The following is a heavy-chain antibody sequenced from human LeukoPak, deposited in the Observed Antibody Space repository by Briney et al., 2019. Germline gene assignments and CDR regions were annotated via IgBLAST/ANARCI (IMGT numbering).Heavy chain of an antibody. V-gene: IGHV3-23*01. CDR1: GFTFSNYA. CDR2: ISGNGGRT. Sequence: GGSLRLSCAASGFTFSNYAMAWVRQAPGKGLEWVSVISGNGGRTYSADSVQGRFTISRDNSKNTVYLQMDNLRAEDSAMYYCAKAHSISWPYAFDPWGQGTLVTVSS. J-gene: IGHJ5*02. D-gene: IGHD6-13*01. CDR3: AKAHSISWPYAFDP.